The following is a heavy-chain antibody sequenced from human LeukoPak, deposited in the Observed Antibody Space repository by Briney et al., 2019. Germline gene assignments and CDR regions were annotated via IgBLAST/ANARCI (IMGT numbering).Heavy chain of an antibody. D-gene: IGHD2-15*01. CDR1: GFTVSSNY. V-gene: IGHV3-66*01. CDR3: ARGYCSGGSCYGGDY. J-gene: IGHJ4*02. CDR2: IYSGGNA. Sequence: GGSLRLSCAASGFTVSSNYMSWVRQAPGKGLEWVSFIYSGGNAYYADSVKGRFTISRDNSKNTLYLQMNSLRAEDTAIYYCARGYCSGGSCYGGDYWGQGTLVTVSS.